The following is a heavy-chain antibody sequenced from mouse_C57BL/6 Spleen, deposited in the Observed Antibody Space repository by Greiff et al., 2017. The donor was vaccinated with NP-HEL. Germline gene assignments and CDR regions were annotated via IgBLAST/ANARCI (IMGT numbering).Heavy chain of an antibody. V-gene: IGHV1-80*01. Sequence: QVQLQQSGAELVKPGASVKISCKASGYAFSSYWMNWVKQRPGKGLEWIGQIYPGDGDTNYNGKFKGKATLTADKSSSTAYMQLSSLTSEDSAVYFCASGYYGNWDFDYWGQGTTLTVSS. J-gene: IGHJ2*01. CDR1: GYAFSSYW. D-gene: IGHD2-1*01. CDR2: IYPGDGDT. CDR3: ASGYYGNWDFDY.